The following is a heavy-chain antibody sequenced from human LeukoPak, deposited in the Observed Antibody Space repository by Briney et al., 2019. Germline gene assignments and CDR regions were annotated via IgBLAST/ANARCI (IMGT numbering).Heavy chain of an antibody. J-gene: IGHJ4*02. Sequence: GASVKVSCKASGYTFTGYYMHWVRQAPGQGLEWMGRINPNSGGTNYAQKFQGRVAMTRDTSISTAYMERSRLRSDDTAVYYCARDVQTNYYDSSGYHDYWGQGTLVTVSS. D-gene: IGHD3-22*01. CDR1: GYTFTGYY. CDR3: ARDVQTNYYDSSGYHDY. V-gene: IGHV1-2*06. CDR2: INPNSGGT.